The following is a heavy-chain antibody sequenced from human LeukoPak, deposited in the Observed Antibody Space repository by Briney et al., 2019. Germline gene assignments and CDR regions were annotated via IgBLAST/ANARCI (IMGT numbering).Heavy chain of an antibody. Sequence: SETLSLTCAVYGGSFSGDYWSWIRQPPGKGLEWIGEINHSGSTNYNPSLKSRVTISVDTSKNQFSLKLSSVTAADTAVYYCARGPLGYSYGYDVWGKGTTVIVSS. D-gene: IGHD5-18*01. CDR1: GGSFSGDY. CDR3: ARGPLGYSYGYDV. J-gene: IGHJ6*04. CDR2: INHSGST. V-gene: IGHV4-34*01.